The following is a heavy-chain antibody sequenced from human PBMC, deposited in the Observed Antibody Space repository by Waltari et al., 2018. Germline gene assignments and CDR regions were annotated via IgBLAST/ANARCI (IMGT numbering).Heavy chain of an antibody. Sequence: QLQLQESGPGLVKPSETLSLTCTVSGGSISSSSYYWGWIRQPPGKGLEWIGSIYYSGSTYYNPSLKSRVTISVDTSKNQFSLKLSSVTAADTAVYYCAKYSSSSDGLLYWGQGTLVTVSS. D-gene: IGHD6-6*01. CDR1: GGSISSSSYY. CDR3: AKYSSSSDGLLY. CDR2: IYYSGST. J-gene: IGHJ4*02. V-gene: IGHV4-39*01.